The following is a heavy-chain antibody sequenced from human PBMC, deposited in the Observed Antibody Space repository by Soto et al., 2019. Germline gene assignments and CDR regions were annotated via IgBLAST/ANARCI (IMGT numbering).Heavy chain of an antibody. CDR1: VFTFVANW. Sequence: GVPRRHSCVPSVFTFVANWMNWVRQAPGKGLVWVSRIDSDGSSTTYADSVKGRFTTSRDNAKNTLYLQMSSLRVEDTAVYYCARGRPYGMDVWGQGTTVTVSS. CDR3: ARGRPYGMDV. V-gene: IGHV3-74*01. J-gene: IGHJ6*02. CDR2: IDSDGSST.